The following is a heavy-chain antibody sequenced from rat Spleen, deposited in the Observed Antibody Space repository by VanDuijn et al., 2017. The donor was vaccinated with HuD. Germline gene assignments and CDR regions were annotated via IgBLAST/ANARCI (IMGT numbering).Heavy chain of an antibody. Sequence: EVQLVESGGGLVQPGRSLKLSCAASGFTFSNYDMAWVRQAPTKGLEWVASISPSGGSTYYRDSVKGRFTVSRDNAKSTLYLQMDSLRSEDTATYYCARHYGYNYYWYFDFWGPGTMVTVSS. CDR3: ARHYGYNYYWYFDF. CDR2: ISPSGGST. V-gene: IGHV5-25*01. D-gene: IGHD1-9*01. J-gene: IGHJ1*01. CDR1: GFTFSNYD.